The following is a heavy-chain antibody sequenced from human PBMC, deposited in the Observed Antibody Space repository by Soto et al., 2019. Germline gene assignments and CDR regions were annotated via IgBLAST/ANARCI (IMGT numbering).Heavy chain of an antibody. CDR2: IYYSGST. CDR1: GGSISSYY. J-gene: IGHJ4*01. Sequence: SETLSLTCTVSGGSISSYYWSWIRQPPGKGLEWIGYIYYSGSTNYNPSLKSRVTISVDTSKNQFSLKLSSVTVADTAVYYCARQKGQIVVEVPLIDNWGHGTLVTVSS. V-gene: IGHV4-59*08. CDR3: ARQKGQIVVEVPLIDN. D-gene: IGHD2-15*01.